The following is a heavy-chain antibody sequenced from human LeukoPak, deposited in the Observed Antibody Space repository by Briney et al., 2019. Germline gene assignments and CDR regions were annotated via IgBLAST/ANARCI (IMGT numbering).Heavy chain of an antibody. CDR3: ASPRSGYRYTFDY. CDR1: AASISNYY. Sequence: PSETLSLTCAVSAASISNYYWSWIRQAPGKGLELIGYISTSGSTNYNPSLKSRVSISLDTSKNRFSLNLNFVTAADTAVYYCASPRSGYRYTFDYWGQGALVTVSS. D-gene: IGHD3-22*01. J-gene: IGHJ4*02. V-gene: IGHV4-4*09. CDR2: ISTSGST.